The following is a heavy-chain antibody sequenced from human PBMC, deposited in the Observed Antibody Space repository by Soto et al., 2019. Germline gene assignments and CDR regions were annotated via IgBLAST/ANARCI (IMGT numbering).Heavy chain of an antibody. CDR2: ISSSSSYI. V-gene: IGHV3-21*01. CDR1: GFVSSRHS. D-gene: IGHD2-2*01. Sequence: GGSLKLSCADLGFVSSRHSMKWGRKPPGKGLEWVSSISSSSSYIYYADSVKGRFTISRDNAKNSLYLQMNSLRAEDTAVYYCARSGCSSTSCSRRAEYFQHWGQG. CDR3: ARSGCSSTSCSRRAEYFQH. J-gene: IGHJ1*01.